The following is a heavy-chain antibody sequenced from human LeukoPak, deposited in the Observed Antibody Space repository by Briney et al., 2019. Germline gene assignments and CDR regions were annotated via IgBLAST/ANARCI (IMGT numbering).Heavy chain of an antibody. CDR1: GFTFDDYA. Sequence: PGRSLRLSCAASGFTFDDYAMHWFRQAPGKGLEWGSGISWNSGSIGYADSVKGRFTISRDNAKNSLYLQMNSLRAEDTALYYCAKDMEDIVVVPGSYGMDVWGQGTTVTVSS. V-gene: IGHV3-9*01. CDR2: ISWNSGSI. CDR3: AKDMEDIVVVPGSYGMDV. D-gene: IGHD2-2*01. J-gene: IGHJ6*02.